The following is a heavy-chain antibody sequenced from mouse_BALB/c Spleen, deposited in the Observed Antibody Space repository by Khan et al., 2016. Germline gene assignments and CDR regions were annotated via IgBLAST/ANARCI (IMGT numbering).Heavy chain of an antibody. J-gene: IGHJ4*01. Sequence: VQLQQSGPELMKPGASVKISCKASGYSFTSYYMHWVKQSHGKSLEWIGYIDTFNGGTSYNQKFKGKATLTVDKSDSTAYMHLSSLTSEDSAVYYCASNTHSFYAMDYWGQRPSVTVSS. CDR3: ASNTHSFYAMDY. V-gene: IGHV1S135*01. CDR1: GYSFTSYY. CDR2: IDTFNGGT.